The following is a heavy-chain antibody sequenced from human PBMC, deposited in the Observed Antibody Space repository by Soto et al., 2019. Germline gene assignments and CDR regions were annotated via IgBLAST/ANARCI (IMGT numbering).Heavy chain of an antibody. J-gene: IGHJ1*01. CDR3: ARLNDYIWGSHRPSESSQH. V-gene: IGHV1-8*01. CDR2: MNPNSGNT. CDR1: GYSFASYE. Sequence: GASVKVSCKASGYSFASYEINWGRQATGQGLEWMGWMNPNSGNTGYAQKFQGRVNMTRNTSISTAYMELSSLRSEDTAVYYCARLNDYIWGSHRPSESSQHPGTGTLLTVS. D-gene: IGHD3-16*02.